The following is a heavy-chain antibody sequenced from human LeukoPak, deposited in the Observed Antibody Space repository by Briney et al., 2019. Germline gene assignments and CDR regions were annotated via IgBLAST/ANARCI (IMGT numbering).Heavy chain of an antibody. CDR3: ARGRALYAFDI. CDR2: IYSSGST. V-gene: IGHV4-61*02. Sequence: SETRSLTCNVSGDSISSGTYYWSWMRQPAGKGLEWIGRIYSSGSTNSSPSLKSRVTISVDTSKNQFFLKLSSVTAADPAVYYCARGRALYAFDIWGQGTMVTVSS. J-gene: IGHJ3*02. CDR1: GDSISSGTYY.